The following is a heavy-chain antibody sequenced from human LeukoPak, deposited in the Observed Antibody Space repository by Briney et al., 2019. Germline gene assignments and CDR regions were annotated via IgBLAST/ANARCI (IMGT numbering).Heavy chain of an antibody. Sequence: GGSLRLSCAASGFTFSSYGMHWVRQAPGKGLEWVAFIRYDGSNKYYADSVKGRFTISRDNSKNTLYLRMNSLRAEDTAVYYCAKGRSSGRGNWFDPWGQGTLVTVSS. CDR3: AKGRSSGRGNWFDP. J-gene: IGHJ5*02. CDR2: IRYDGSNK. V-gene: IGHV3-30*02. CDR1: GFTFSSYG. D-gene: IGHD6-19*01.